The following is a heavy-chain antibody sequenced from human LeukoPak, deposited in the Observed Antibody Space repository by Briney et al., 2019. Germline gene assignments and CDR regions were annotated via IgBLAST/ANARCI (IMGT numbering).Heavy chain of an antibody. Sequence: GGSLRLSCEVSGFTFSGFWMSWSRQAPGKGLEGVASINSDGSEGYYADVVKGRFTISRDNAKNSLYLQINSLRAEDTAVYYCARSSYSSSSSVWGQGTMVTVSS. D-gene: IGHD6-6*01. CDR2: INSDGSEG. V-gene: IGHV3-7*03. CDR3: ARSSYSSSSSV. CDR1: GFTFSGFW. J-gene: IGHJ3*01.